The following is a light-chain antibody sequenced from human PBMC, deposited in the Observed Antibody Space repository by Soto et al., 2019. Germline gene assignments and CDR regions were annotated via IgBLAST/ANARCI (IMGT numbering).Light chain of an antibody. CDR2: GAS. V-gene: IGKV1-5*01. CDR1: QSISNL. CDR3: QQYDSYSYT. Sequence: DIQMTQSPSTLSASVGDRVTITCRASQSISNLLAWYQQKPGKAPKLLISGASSLESGVPSRFSGSGSGTEFTLTISSLQPDDFATYYCQQYDSYSYTFGQGTKVDIK. J-gene: IGKJ2*01.